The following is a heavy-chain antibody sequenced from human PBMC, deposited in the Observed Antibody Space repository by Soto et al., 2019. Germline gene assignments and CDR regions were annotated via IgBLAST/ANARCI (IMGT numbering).Heavy chain of an antibody. CDR1: GFSFSHYW. CDR2: MKEDGSEK. CDR3: AGGVYELDP. V-gene: IGHV3-7*04. D-gene: IGHD3-16*01. J-gene: IGHJ5*02. Sequence: ESGGGVVQPGRSLRLSCAASGFSFSHYWMGWVRQAPGKGLEWVANMKEDGSEKYYLDSVKGRFTISRDNAKNSLFLQMNSLGGEDTAGDFRAGGVYELDPWGQGTLVTVSS.